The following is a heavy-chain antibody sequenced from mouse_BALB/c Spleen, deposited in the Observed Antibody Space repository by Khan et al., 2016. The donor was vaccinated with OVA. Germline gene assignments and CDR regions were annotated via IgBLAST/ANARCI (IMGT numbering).Heavy chain of an antibody. Sequence: QVQLKQSGPELKKPGATVKISCKASGYTFTIYGMNWVRQAPGKGLKWMGWINTYTGEPTYADDFKGRFAFSLETSASTAFLPINNLKNEDTATYFRESGGNNGTMDYWGQGTSVTVSS. CDR2: INTYTGEP. CDR3: ESGGNNGTMDY. J-gene: IGHJ4*01. CDR1: GYTFTIYG. D-gene: IGHD1-1*02. V-gene: IGHV9-3-1*01.